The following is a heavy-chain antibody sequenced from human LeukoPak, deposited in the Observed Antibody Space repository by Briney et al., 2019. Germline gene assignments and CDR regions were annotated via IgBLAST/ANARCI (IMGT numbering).Heavy chain of an antibody. D-gene: IGHD2-2*01. CDR2: INPNTGGT. Sequence: ASVKVSCKASGYTFTGYYMHWVRQAPGQGLEWMGWINPNTGGTNYAQKFQGRVTMTRDTSITTAYMELSSLRSDDTAVYYCARDPSPPDIVVVPAHFDYWGQGTLVTVSS. J-gene: IGHJ4*02. CDR3: ARDPSPPDIVVVPAHFDY. V-gene: IGHV1-2*02. CDR1: GYTFTGYY.